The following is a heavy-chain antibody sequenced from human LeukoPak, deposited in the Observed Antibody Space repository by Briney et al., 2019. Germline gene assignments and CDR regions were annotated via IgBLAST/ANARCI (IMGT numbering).Heavy chain of an antibody. D-gene: IGHD2-2*01. CDR2: IYYSGST. J-gene: IGHJ4*02. V-gene: IGHV4-30-4*01. Sequence: PSETLSLTCTVSGGSISSGANYWGWIGQPPGKGLEGVGYIYYSGSTYYNPSLKSRLTISVDTSKNQFSLKLSSVTAADTAVYYCASTVVPAAMLNCDYWGQGTLVTVSS. CDR1: GGSISSGANY. CDR3: ASTVVPAAMLNCDY.